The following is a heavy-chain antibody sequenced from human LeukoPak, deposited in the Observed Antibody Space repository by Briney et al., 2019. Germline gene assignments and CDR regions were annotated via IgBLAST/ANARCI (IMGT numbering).Heavy chain of an antibody. V-gene: IGHV3-33*01. CDR1: GFTFSSYG. D-gene: IGHD3-10*01. CDR2: IWYDGSNK. J-gene: IGHJ6*02. CDR3: TTSGGITMVRGVIKVLYGMDV. Sequence: PGGSLRLSCAASGFTFSSYGMHWVRQAPGKGLEWVAVIWYDGSNKYYADSVKGRFTISRDDSKNTLYLQMNSLKTEDTAVYYCTTSGGITMVRGVIKVLYGMDVWGQGTTVTVSS.